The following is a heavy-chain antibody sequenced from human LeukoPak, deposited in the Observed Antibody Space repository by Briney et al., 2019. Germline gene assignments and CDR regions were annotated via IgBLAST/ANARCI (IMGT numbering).Heavy chain of an antibody. D-gene: IGHD1-26*01. J-gene: IGHJ4*02. CDR1: GGSISNTNW. CDR3: SRESGAFCPFGY. Sequence: SGTLSLTCDVSGGSISNTNWWSWVRQPPGQGPEWIGEVSLAGQTNYNPSLNGRVTMSPDESSNQLSLKLTSVTAADTAIYYCSRESGAFCPFGYWGQGTLVIVPS. CDR2: VSLAGQT. V-gene: IGHV4-4*02.